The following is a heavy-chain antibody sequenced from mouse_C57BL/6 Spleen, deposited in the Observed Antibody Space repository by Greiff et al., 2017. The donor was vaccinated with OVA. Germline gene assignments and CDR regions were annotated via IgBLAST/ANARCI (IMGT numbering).Heavy chain of an antibody. J-gene: IGHJ3*01. D-gene: IGHD1-1*01. CDR2: IHPNSGST. CDR3: ARDGSLWFAY. Sequence: VQLQQPGAELVKPGASVKLSCKASGYTFTGYWMHWVKQRPGQGLEWIGMIHPNSGSTNYNEKFKSKATLTVDKSSSTAYMQLSSLTSEDSAVYYCARDGSLWFAYWGQGTLVTVSA. CDR1: GYTFTGYW. V-gene: IGHV1-64*01.